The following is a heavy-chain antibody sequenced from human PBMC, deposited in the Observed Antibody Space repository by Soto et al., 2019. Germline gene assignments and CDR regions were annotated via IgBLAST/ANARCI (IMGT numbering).Heavy chain of an antibody. J-gene: IGHJ4*02. CDR2: ISYDGSNK. Sequence: GPLRLSCAASGFTFSSYAMHWVRQAPGKGLEWVAVISYDGSNKYYADSVKGRFTISRDNSKNTLYLQMNSLRAEDTAVYYCARDWLGWDSGDRGDYWGQGTLVTVSS. V-gene: IGHV3-30-3*01. CDR3: ARDWLGWDSGDRGDY. D-gene: IGHD2-21*02. CDR1: GFTFSSYA.